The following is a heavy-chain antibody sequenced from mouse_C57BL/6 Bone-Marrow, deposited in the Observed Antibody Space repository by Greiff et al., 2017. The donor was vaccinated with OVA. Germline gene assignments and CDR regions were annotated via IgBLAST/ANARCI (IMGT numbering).Heavy chain of an antibody. CDR2: IDPNSGGT. CDR3: AREPPRNYGFAY. D-gene: IGHD2-1*01. J-gene: IGHJ3*01. Sequence: VQLQQPGAELVKPGASVKLSCKASGYTFTSYWMHWVKQRPGRGLEWIGRIDPNSGGTKYNEKFKSTATLTVDKPSSTAYTQLSSLTSEDSAVYDCAREPPRNYGFAYWGQGTLVTVSA. CDR1: GYTFTSYW. V-gene: IGHV1-72*01.